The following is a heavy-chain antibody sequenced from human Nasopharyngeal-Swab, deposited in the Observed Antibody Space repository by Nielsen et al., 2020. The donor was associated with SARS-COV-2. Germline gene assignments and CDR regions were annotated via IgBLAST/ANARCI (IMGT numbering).Heavy chain of an antibody. V-gene: IGHV3-73*01. J-gene: IGHJ4*02. CDR3: TTDYYFDY. D-gene: IGHD4/OR15-4a*01. Sequence: GGSLRLSCAASGFVFSGSAIHWVRQASGKGLEWVGRIGDKAHNYATTYVASVKGRFTISRDDSKNTAFLQMDSLNTEDTALYYCTTDYYFDYWGQGTLVTVSS. CDR2: IGDKAHNYAT. CDR1: GFVFSGSA.